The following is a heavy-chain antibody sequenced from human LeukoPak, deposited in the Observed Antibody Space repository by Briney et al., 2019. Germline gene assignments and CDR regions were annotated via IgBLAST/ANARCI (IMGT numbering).Heavy chain of an antibody. CDR1: GYTFTGYY. J-gene: IGHJ2*01. V-gene: IGHV1-2*02. Sequence: ASVKVSCKASGYTFTGYYMHWVRQAPGQGLEWMGWINPNSGGTNYAQKFQGRVTMTRDTSISTAYMELSRLRSDDTAVYYCARDPYCSSTSCFFFDLWGRGTLVTVSS. D-gene: IGHD2-2*01. CDR3: ARDPYCSSTSCFFFDL. CDR2: INPNSGGT.